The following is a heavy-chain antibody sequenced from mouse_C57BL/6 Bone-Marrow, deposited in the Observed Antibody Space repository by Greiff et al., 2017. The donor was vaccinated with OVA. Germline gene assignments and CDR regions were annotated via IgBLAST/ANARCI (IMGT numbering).Heavy chain of an antibody. J-gene: IGHJ2*01. CDR2: VYTGSGSI. Sequence: QVQLQQSGAELVKPGASVKLSCKASGYTFTEYTIHWVKQRPGQGLEWIGWVYTGSGSIKYNEKFKDKATLTADNYASTVSMELSRLTSKDSAVYYCEREGPNGNYVDCRGQSPTLTVST. CDR3: EREGPNGNYVDC. CDR1: GYTFTEYT. D-gene: IGHD2-1*01. V-gene: IGHV1-62-2*01.